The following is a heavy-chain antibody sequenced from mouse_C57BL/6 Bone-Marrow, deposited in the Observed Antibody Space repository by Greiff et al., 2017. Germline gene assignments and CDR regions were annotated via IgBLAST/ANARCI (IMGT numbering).Heavy chain of an antibody. J-gene: IGHJ4*01. D-gene: IGHD2-3*01. Sequence: QVQLQQSGPGLVQPSQSLSITCTVSGFSLTSYGLHWVRQSPGKGLEWLGVIWRGGSTDYNAAFMSRLSITQDNSKSQVFFKMNSLQADDTSIYYCAKWGIIDGYYDYYAIDYWGQGTSVTVSS. CDR3: AKWGIIDGYYDYYAIDY. CDR2: IWRGGST. V-gene: IGHV2-5*01. CDR1: GFSLTSYG.